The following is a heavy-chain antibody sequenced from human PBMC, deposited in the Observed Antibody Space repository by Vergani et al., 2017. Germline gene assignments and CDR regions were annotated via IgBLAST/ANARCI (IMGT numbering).Heavy chain of an antibody. V-gene: IGHV3-7*03. D-gene: IGHD3-10*01. Sequence: EVQLVESGGGLVQPGGSLRLSCAASGFTFSSYWMSWVRQAPGKGLEWVANIKQDGSEKYYVDSVKGRFTISRDNAKNSLFLQMNSLRAEDTAVYYCARDSGPSYGWFGELSLPFYYYYGMDVWGQGTTVTVSS. CDR2: IKQDGSEK. J-gene: IGHJ6*02. CDR1: GFTFSSYW. CDR3: ARDSGPSYGWFGELSLPFYYYYGMDV.